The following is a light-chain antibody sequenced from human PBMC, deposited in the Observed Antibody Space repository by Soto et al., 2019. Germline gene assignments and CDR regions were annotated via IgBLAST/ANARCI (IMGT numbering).Light chain of an antibody. CDR1: QSVSSY. CDR3: QHRSNWPPYT. J-gene: IGKJ2*01. Sequence: EIVLTQSPATLSLSPGERATLSCRARQSVSSYLAWYQQKPGQAPRLLIYDASNRATGIPARFSGSGSGTDFTLTISSRGPEDFAVYYCQHRSNWPPYTFGQGTKLEIK. V-gene: IGKV3-11*01. CDR2: DAS.